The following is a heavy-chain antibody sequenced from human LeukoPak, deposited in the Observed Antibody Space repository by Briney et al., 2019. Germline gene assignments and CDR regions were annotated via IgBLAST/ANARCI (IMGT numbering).Heavy chain of an antibody. CDR1: GGSFSGYY. CDR2: INHSGST. J-gene: IGHJ5*02. V-gene: IGHV4-34*01. CDR3: ARAGYSSGWYNWFDP. Sequence: KPSETLSLTCAVYGGSFSGYYWSWLRQPPGKGLEWLGEINHSGSTNYNPSLKSRVIISVDTSKNQFSLKLSSVTAADTAVYYCARAGYSSGWYNWFDPWGQGTLVTVSS. D-gene: IGHD6-19*01.